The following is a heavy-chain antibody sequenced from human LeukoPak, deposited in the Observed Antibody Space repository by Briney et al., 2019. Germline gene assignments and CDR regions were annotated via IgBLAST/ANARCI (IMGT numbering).Heavy chain of an antibody. V-gene: IGHV3-30*18. CDR1: GFTFSSYA. J-gene: IGHJ6*02. CDR3: AKDRMFLYYYYYGMDV. D-gene: IGHD3-10*02. Sequence: GGSLRLSCAASGFTFSSYAMSWVRQAPGKGLEWVAVISYDGSNKYYADSVKGRFTISRDNSKNTLYLQMNSLRAEDTAVYYCAKDRMFLYYYYYGMDVWGQGTTVTVSS. CDR2: ISYDGSNK.